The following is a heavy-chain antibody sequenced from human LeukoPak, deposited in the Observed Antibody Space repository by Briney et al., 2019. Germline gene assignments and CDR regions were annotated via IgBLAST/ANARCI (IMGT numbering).Heavy chain of an antibody. CDR2: ISWNSGSI. V-gene: IGHV3-9*01. J-gene: IGHJ4*02. Sequence: GGSLRLSCAASGFTFDDYAMHWVRQAPGKGLEWVSGISWNSGSIGYADSVKGRFTISRDNAKNSLYLQMNSLRAEDTALYYCATSDSGWYYFDYWGQGTLVTVSS. CDR1: GFTFDDYA. CDR3: ATSDSGWYYFDY. D-gene: IGHD6-19*01.